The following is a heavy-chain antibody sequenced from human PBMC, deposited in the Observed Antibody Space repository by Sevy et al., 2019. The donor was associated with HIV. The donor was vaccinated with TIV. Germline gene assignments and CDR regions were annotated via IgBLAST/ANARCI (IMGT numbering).Heavy chain of an antibody. CDR1: GFTFRTYW. V-gene: IGHV3-7*03. CDR3: TRMDDSSSWYGDDVFDI. CDR2: INQDGSLK. J-gene: IGHJ3*02. D-gene: IGHD6-13*01. Sequence: GGSLRLSCGVSGFTFRTYWMSWVRQSPGKGLDWVADINQDGSLKYYVDSVKGRFTISRDNAKNSLSLQMNSLRAEDTAAYYCTRMDDSSSWYGDDVFDIWGQGTMVTVSS.